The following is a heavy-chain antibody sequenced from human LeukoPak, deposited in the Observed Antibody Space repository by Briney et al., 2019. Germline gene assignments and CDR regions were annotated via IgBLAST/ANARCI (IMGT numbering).Heavy chain of an antibody. CDR3: ARVGVGYYSKSRFDY. Sequence: SETLSLTCAVYGGSFSGYYWSWIRQPPGKGLEWIGEINHSGSTNYNPSLKSRVTISVDTSKNQFSLKLSSVTAADTAVYYCARVGVGYYSKSRFDYWGQGTLVTVSS. V-gene: IGHV4-34*01. J-gene: IGHJ4*02. D-gene: IGHD3-22*01. CDR2: INHSGST. CDR1: GGSFSGYY.